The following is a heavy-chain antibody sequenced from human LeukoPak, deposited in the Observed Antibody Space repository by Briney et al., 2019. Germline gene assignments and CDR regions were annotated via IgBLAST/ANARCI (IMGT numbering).Heavy chain of an antibody. J-gene: IGHJ3*02. CDR2: IISSTSTR. V-gene: IGHV3-48*01. Sequence: GGSLRLSCAASGFTFSSYTTNWVRQAPGQGLEWVSYIISSTSTRSYADSVKGRFTISRDNAKNSLYLQMNRLRREDTAVYYCARDKDYAFDIWGQGTIVTVSS. CDR1: GFTFSSYT. D-gene: IGHD3-16*01. CDR3: ARDKDYAFDI.